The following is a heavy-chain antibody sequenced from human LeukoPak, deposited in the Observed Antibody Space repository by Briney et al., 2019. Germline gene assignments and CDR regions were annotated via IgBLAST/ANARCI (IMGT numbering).Heavy chain of an antibody. Sequence: GGSLRLSGTASGFTFSSFGMHWVRQAPGKGLEWVTAISSVGHTNKSADSVKGRSTISRDNSKNTMYLQMHSLREDDTAVYYCAKELGWFNAFDVWGQGTMVTVSS. D-gene: IGHD3-10*01. V-gene: IGHV3-30*18. CDR1: GFTFSSFG. J-gene: IGHJ3*01. CDR2: ISSVGHTN. CDR3: AKELGWFNAFDV.